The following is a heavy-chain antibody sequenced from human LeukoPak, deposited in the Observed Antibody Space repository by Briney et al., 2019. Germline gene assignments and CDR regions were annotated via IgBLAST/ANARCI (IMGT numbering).Heavy chain of an antibody. Sequence: PSETLSLTCTVSGGSISGTLYYWGWIRQPPGKGLEWIGSIFYSGTTYYNPSLQSRVTISVDASKSQFSLHLSSVTAADTALYYCARIIVVTSTDYFDSWGQGTLVTVSS. J-gene: IGHJ4*02. CDR3: ARIIVVTSTDYFDS. CDR2: IFYSGTT. D-gene: IGHD2/OR15-2a*01. CDR1: GGSISGTLYY. V-gene: IGHV4-39*01.